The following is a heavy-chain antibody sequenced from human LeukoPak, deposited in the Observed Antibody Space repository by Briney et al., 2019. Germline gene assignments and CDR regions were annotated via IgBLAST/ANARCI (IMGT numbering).Heavy chain of an antibody. CDR3: ARDRRYEYYFDY. Sequence: GGSLRLSCTVSGFTVISNSWSWVRQAPGKGLEWVSFIYSGGNTHYSDSVKGRFTISRDNAKNSLYLQMNSLRAEDTAVYYCARDRRYEYYFDYWGQGTLVTVSS. CDR2: IYSGGNT. CDR1: GFTVISNS. V-gene: IGHV3-53*01. J-gene: IGHJ4*02. D-gene: IGHD2-2*01.